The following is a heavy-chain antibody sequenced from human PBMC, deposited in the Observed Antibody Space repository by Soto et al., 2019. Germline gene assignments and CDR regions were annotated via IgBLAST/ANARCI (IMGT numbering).Heavy chain of an antibody. Sequence: PGGSLRLSCAASGFTFSDSYMSWIRQAPGKGLEWISYITFSGNTVYYADSLKGRFTISXDXXXXSXYXQXXXLRAXDTAVDYCAKDRAREMGYFDYWGQGTLVTVSS. CDR3: AKDRAREMGYFDY. CDR1: GFTFSDSY. V-gene: IGHV3-11*01. D-gene: IGHD3-10*01. J-gene: IGHJ4*02. CDR2: ITFSGNTV.